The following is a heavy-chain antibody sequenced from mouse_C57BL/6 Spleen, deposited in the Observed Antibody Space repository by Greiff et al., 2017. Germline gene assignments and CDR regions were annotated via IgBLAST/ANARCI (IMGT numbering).Heavy chain of an antibody. V-gene: IGHV1-55*01. D-gene: IGHD1-1*01. CDR3: ARERGYGSSPAWFAY. CDR2: IYPGSGST. Sequence: QVQLQQPGAELVKPGASVKLSCKASGYTFTSYWMHWVKQRPGQGLEWIGDIYPGSGSTNYNEKFKSKATLTVDTSSSTAYMQLSSLTSEDSAVYYCARERGYGSSPAWFAYWGQGTLVTVSA. J-gene: IGHJ3*01. CDR1: GYTFTSYW.